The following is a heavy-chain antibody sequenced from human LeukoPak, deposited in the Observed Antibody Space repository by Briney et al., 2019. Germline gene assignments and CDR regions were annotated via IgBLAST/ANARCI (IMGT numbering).Heavy chain of an antibody. V-gene: IGHV1-2*06. J-gene: IGHJ4*02. CDR2: INPNSGGT. CDR3: ARDPHYYDSSGSAHDY. CDR1: GYTFTGYY. Sequence: EASVEVSCKASGYTFTGYYMHWVRQAPGQGLEWMGRINPNSGGTNYAQKFQGRVTMTRDTSTSTVYMELSSLRSEDTAVYYCARDPHYYDSSGSAHDYWGQGTLVTVSS. D-gene: IGHD3-22*01.